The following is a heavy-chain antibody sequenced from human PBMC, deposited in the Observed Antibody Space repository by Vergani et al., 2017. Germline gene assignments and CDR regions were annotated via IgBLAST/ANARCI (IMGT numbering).Heavy chain of an antibody. V-gene: IGHV4-4*07. CDR2: IYPNGNG. D-gene: IGHD1-1*01. CDR1: GAPISYWC. Sequence: QEQMQESGPGLVKTSETLSRTFPASGAPISYWCWSWLRQPAGKGLEWIGRIYPNGNGNYNESLRSRLTLSIYTSRSQFSLSLSSVTAADTAVSYCARGNWGVNCPTYNRLAPWGRGILVTVSS. CDR3: ARGNWGVNCPTYNRLAP. J-gene: IGHJ5*02.